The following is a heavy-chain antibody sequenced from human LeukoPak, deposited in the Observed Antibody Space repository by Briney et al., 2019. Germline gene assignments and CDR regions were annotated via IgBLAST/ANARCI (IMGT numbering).Heavy chain of an antibody. V-gene: IGHV1-18*01. D-gene: IGHD6-13*01. CDR3: ARVPNSSSWYQPYYFDY. J-gene: IGHJ4*02. CDR2: ISAYNGNT. CDR1: GYTFTSYG. Sequence: GASVKVPCKASGYTFTSYGISWVRQAPGQGLEWMGWISAYNGNTSYAQKLQGRVTMTTDTSTSTAYMELRSLRSEDTAVYYCARVPNSSSWYQPYYFDYWGQGTLVTVSS.